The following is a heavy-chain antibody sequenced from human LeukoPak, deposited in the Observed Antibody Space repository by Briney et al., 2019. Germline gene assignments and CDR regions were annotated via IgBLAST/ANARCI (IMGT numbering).Heavy chain of an antibody. CDR2: SRNRAHSHGT. J-gene: IGHJ4*02. CDR1: GFTFSGHY. CDR3: VALIRGLGY. V-gene: IGHV3-72*01. D-gene: IGHD3-10*01. Sequence: PGGSLRLSCAASGFTFSGHYMDWVRQAPGKGLEWIGRSRNRAHSHGTEYAASVKGRFTVSRADSENSLYLQMNSLKTDDTAVYYCVALIRGLGYWGQGTLVTVSS.